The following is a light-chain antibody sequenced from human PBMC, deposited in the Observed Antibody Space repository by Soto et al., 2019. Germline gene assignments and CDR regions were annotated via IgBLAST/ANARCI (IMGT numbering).Light chain of an antibody. CDR2: GAS. CDR1: QSVSSSY. J-gene: IGKJ5*01. Sequence: ESVLTQSPDTLSLSPGERATLSSRASQSVSSSYLAWYQQKPGQAPRLLIYGASSRATGIPDRFSGSGSGTDFTLTISRLEPEDFAVYYCQQYGSSPRTFGQGTRLEIK. CDR3: QQYGSSPRT. V-gene: IGKV3-20*01.